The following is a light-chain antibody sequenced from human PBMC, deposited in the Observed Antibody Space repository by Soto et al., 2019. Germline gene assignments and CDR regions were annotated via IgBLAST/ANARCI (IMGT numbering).Light chain of an antibody. CDR1: QSVSSK. CDR2: GAS. J-gene: IGKJ4*01. V-gene: IGKV3-15*01. Sequence: TQSPATLSSSVGDRVTISCRASQSVSSKLAWYQQKPGQAPRLLIYGASTRATGIPARFSGSGSGTEFTLTISSLQSEDFAVYYCQQYNNWPPLTFGGGTKVDIK. CDR3: QQYNNWPPLT.